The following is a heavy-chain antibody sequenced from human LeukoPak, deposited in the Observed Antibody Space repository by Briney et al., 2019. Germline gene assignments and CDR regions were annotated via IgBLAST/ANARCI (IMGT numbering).Heavy chain of an antibody. Sequence: GGSLRLSCAASGFTFSSYGMHWVRQAPGKGLEWVAVIWYDGSNKYYADSVKGRFTISRDNSKNTLYLQMNSLRAEDTAVYYCAKVSNYCSSTSCYRGDDAFDIWGQGTMVTVSS. CDR2: IWYDGSNK. CDR3: AKVSNYCSSTSCYRGDDAFDI. D-gene: IGHD2-2*01. J-gene: IGHJ3*02. CDR1: GFTFSSYG. V-gene: IGHV3-30*02.